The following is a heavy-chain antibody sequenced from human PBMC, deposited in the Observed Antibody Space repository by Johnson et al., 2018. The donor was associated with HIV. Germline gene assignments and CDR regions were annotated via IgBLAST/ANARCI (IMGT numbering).Heavy chain of an antibody. CDR3: TREDDFGLAFDI. CDR1: GFTFSSYA. D-gene: IGHD3-16*01. J-gene: IGHJ3*02. V-gene: IGHV3-64*01. Sequence: VQLVESGGGLVQPGGSLRLSCAVSGFTFSSYAIHWVRQAPGKGLEYVSAISSNGGSTYYANSVKGRFTISRDNSKTTLYLQMGSLRSEDTAFYYCTREDDFGLAFDIWGQGTMVTVSS. CDR2: ISSNGGST.